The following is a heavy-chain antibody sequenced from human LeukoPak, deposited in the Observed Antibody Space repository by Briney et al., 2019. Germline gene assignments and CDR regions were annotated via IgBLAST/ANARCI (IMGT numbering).Heavy chain of an antibody. CDR2: IIPILGIA. D-gene: IGHD3-10*01. V-gene: IGHV1-69*04. CDR1: GGTFSSYA. J-gene: IGHJ4*02. CDR3: ARVLWFGELLVGYFDY. Sequence: ASVKVSCKASGGTFSSYAISWVRQAPGQGLEWMGRIIPILGIANYAQKFQGRVTITADKSTSTAYMELSSLRSEDTAVYYCARVLWFGELLVGYFDYWGQGTLVTVSS.